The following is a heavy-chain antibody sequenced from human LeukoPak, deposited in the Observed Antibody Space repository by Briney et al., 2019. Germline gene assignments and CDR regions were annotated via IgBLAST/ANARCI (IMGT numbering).Heavy chain of an antibody. CDR2: INSDGSST. J-gene: IGHJ4*02. Sequence: GGSPRLSCAAAGFTLSSYCMSWAPQAPEKGLVWVSRINSDGSSTSYADSVKGRFTISRDNAKNTLYLQMNSLRAEDTAVYYCARAFDYWGQGTLVTVSS. V-gene: IGHV3-74*01. CDR1: GFTLSSYC. CDR3: ARAFDY.